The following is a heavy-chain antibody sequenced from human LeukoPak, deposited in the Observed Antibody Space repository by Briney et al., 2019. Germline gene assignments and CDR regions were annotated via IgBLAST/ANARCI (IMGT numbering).Heavy chain of an antibody. J-gene: IGHJ4*02. CDR2: IYYSGST. Sequence: SETLSLICTVSGGSISSSSYYWGWIRQPPGKGLEWIGSIYYSGSTYYNPSLKSRVTISVDTSKNQFSLKLSSVTAADTAVYYCARHQTYDYLTHFDYWGQGTLVTVSS. D-gene: IGHD4-11*01. CDR1: GGSISSSSYY. V-gene: IGHV4-39*01. CDR3: ARHQTYDYLTHFDY.